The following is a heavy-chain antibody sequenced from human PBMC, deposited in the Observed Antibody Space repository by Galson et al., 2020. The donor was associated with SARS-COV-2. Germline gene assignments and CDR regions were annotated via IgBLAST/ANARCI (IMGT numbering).Heavy chain of an antibody. CDR2: ITYTGGGT. V-gene: IGHV3-23*01. J-gene: IGHJ4*02. CDR1: NYA. D-gene: IGHD3-10*01. CDR3: ATHSLPLGTDY. Sequence: NYAKRYIRNAPGKRLKLVSAITYTGGGTNYADSVKGRFTISRDNSKNMLYLQMSSLRVEDKAIYYCATHSLPLGTDYWGQGTLVTV.